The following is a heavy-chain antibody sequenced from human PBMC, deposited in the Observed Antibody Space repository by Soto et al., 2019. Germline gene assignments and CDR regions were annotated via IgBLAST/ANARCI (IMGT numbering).Heavy chain of an antibody. CDR3: AGHDVASGWFDP. V-gene: IGHV4-34*01. CDR1: GGSFRAYY. CDR2: INHSGST. D-gene: IGHD5-12*01. J-gene: IGHJ5*02. Sequence: SETQSLTCTAYGGSFRAYYWGWIRQPPGKGLEWIGEINHSGSTNYNPSLKSRVTISVDTSKNQFSLKLNSVTASDTAMYYCAGHDVASGWFDPWGQGTLVTVSS.